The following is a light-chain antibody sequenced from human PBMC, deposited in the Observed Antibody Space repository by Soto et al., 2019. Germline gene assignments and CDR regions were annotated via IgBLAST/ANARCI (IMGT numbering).Light chain of an antibody. V-gene: IGKV1-5*03. CDR2: KAS. J-gene: IGKJ1*01. Sequence: DIQMTQSPSILSASVGDRVTITCRASQSISSWLAWYQQKPGKAPKLLIYKASSLESGVPSRFRGSGSGTVFIFTITSLQPDDLATYSCKHYTSYPRTFGQGTKV. CDR1: QSISSW. CDR3: KHYTSYPRT.